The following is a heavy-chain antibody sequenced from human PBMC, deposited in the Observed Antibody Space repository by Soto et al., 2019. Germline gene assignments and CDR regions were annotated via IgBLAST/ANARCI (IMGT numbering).Heavy chain of an antibody. CDR1: GFTFSSYG. CDR2: ISYDGSNK. D-gene: IGHD4-17*01. V-gene: IGHV3-30*18. CDR3: AKGPTMTTMTIGMDV. Sequence: QVQLVESGGGVVQPGRSLRLSCAASGFTFSSYGMHWVRQAPGKGLEWVAVISYDGSNKYYADSVKGRFTISRDNSKNTLYLQMNSLRAEDTAVYYCAKGPTMTTMTIGMDVWGQGTTVTVSS. J-gene: IGHJ6*02.